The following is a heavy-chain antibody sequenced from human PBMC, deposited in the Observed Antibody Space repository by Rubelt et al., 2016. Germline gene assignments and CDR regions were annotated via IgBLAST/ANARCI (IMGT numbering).Heavy chain of an antibody. Sequence: QLQLQESGPGLVKPSETLSLTCTVSGGSISSSSYYWGWIRQPPGKGLEWIGSIYYSGSTYYNPSLKSPVTISVDTSKNQFSLKLSSVTAADTAVDYWSRNGSPENNWFDPWGQGTLVTVSS. D-gene: IGHD3-10*01. V-gene: IGHV4-39*01. CDR3: SRNGSPENNWFDP. CDR2: IYYSGST. J-gene: IGHJ5*02. CDR1: GGSISSSSYY.